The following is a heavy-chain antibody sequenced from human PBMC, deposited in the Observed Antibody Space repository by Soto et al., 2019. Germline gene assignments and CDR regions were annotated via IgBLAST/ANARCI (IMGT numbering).Heavy chain of an antibody. J-gene: IGHJ4*02. CDR2: FDPEDGET. CDR3: ATEGGDSGSYPGPGYFDY. Sequence: VASVKVSCTVSGYTLTELSMHWVRQAPGKGLEWMGGFDPEDGETIYAQKFQGRVTMTEDTSTDTAYMELSSLRSEDTAVYYCATEGGDSGSYPGPGYFDYWGQGTLVTVSS. V-gene: IGHV1-24*01. D-gene: IGHD1-26*01. CDR1: GYTLTELS.